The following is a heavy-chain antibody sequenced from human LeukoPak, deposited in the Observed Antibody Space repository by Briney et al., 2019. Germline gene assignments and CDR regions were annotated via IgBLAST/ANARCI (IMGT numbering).Heavy chain of an antibody. CDR2: IYYSGTA. CDR1: GGPISNYQ. CDR3: ARGGGARGYTKKSFDY. J-gene: IGHJ4*02. V-gene: IGHV4-59*12. D-gene: IGHD5-18*01. Sequence: PSETLSLTCTLSGGPISNYQWSWIRQPPGKGLEWIGNIYYSGTANYNPSLKSRVIISVDTSKNQFSLKLSSVTAADTAVYYCARGGGARGYTKKSFDYWGQGTLVTVSS.